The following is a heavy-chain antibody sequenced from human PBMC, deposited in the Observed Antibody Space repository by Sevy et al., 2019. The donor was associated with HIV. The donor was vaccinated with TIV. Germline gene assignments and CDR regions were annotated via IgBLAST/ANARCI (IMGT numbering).Heavy chain of an antibody. Sequence: GGSLRLSCAASAFTFSNSAMHWVRQAPGTGLEWVALISSDGGSDYYANSVKSRFTFSRDKSKNTLYLQMSSLRPEDTAVYYCARSLIAVAGSYGMDIWGQGTTVTVSS. CDR2: ISSDGGSD. D-gene: IGHD6-19*01. CDR3: ARSLIAVAGSYGMDI. CDR1: AFTFSNSA. J-gene: IGHJ6*02. V-gene: IGHV3-30*04.